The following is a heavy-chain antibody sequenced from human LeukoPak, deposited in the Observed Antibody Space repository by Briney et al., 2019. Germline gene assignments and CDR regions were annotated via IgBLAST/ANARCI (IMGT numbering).Heavy chain of an antibody. D-gene: IGHD5-12*01. CDR3: ARESRGYSGYDPQYFDY. CDR1: GFTFSSYA. V-gene: IGHV3-30-3*01. CDR2: ISYDGSNK. Sequence: GGSLRLSCAASGFTFSSYAMHWVRQAPGKGLEWVAVISYDGSNKYYADSVKGRFTISRDNSKNTLYLQMNSLRAEDTAVYYCARESRGYSGYDPQYFDYWGQGTLVTVSS. J-gene: IGHJ4*02.